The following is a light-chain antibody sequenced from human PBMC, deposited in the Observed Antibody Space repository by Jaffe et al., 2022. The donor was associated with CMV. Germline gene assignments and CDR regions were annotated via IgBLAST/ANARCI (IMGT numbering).Light chain of an antibody. CDR2: GAS. J-gene: IGKJ5*01. CDR3: QQYRNWPRIT. V-gene: IGKV3-15*01. CDR1: QSVGGN. Sequence: EIVMTQSPATLSVSPGERVTLSCRASQSVGGNLAWYQQKPGQTPRLLIYGASTRATGIPARFSGSGSETEFTLTISSLQSEDFAVYYCQQYRNWPRITFGQGTRLEIK.